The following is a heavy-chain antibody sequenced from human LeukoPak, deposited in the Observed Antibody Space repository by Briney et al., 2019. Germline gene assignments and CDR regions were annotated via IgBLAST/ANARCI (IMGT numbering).Heavy chain of an antibody. CDR3: APGTGGY. Sequence: GGSLRLSCSVSGFTFSTFAMHWVRQAPGKGLEYVSGISSNGGSTYYADSVKGRFTISRDNSKNTLYLQMNSLRAEDTAVYYCAPGTGGYWGQGTLVTVSS. D-gene: IGHD1-1*01. J-gene: IGHJ4*02. CDR1: GFTFSTFA. CDR2: ISSNGGST. V-gene: IGHV3-64*04.